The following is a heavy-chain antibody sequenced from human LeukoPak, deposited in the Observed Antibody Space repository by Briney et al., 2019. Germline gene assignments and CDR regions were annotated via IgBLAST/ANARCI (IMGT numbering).Heavy chain of an antibody. CDR2: IKQDGSEK. CDR3: AKAAREGNDYGDYVSDY. J-gene: IGHJ4*02. V-gene: IGHV3-7*03. D-gene: IGHD4-17*01. CDR1: GFTCSSYW. Sequence: PGGSLRLSCAASGFTCSSYWMSWVRQAPGKGLEWVANIKQDGSEKYYVDSLMGRFTISRDNSKNTLYLQMNSLRAEDTAVYYCAKAAREGNDYGDYVSDYWGQGTLVTVSS.